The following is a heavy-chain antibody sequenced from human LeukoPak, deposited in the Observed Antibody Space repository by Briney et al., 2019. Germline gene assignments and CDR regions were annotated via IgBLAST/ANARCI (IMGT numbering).Heavy chain of an antibody. V-gene: IGHV3-11*04. J-gene: IGHJ5*02. Sequence: GGSLRLSCAASGFTFSDYQMSWTRQAPGEGLEWVSYISSSGNTIYYADSVKGRFTISRDNAKNSLYLQMNSLRAEDTAVYYCARDRGSWYWFDPWGQGTLVTVSS. CDR2: ISSSGNTI. CDR1: GFTFSDYQ. D-gene: IGHD2-15*01. CDR3: ARDRGSWYWFDP.